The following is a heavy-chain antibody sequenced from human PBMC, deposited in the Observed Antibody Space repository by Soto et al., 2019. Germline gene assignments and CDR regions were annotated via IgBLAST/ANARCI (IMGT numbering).Heavy chain of an antibody. CDR1: GFTFSSHA. J-gene: IGHJ3*02. V-gene: IGHV3-23*01. D-gene: IGHD3-3*01. CDR2: ISGSGGST. CDR3: AKQLNYDFWSGYLDAFDI. Sequence: EVQLLESGGGLVQPGGSLRLSCAASGFTFSSHAMSWVRQAPGKGLEWVSGISGSGGSTYSADSVKGRFSISRDNSKNTLYLQMNSLRADDTDLYYCAKQLNYDFWSGYLDAFDIWGQGTMVIVSS.